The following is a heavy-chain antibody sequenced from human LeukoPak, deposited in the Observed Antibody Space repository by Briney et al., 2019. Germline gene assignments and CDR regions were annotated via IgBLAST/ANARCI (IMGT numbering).Heavy chain of an antibody. CDR1: GFTVSSNY. V-gene: IGHV3-13*05. Sequence: GGSVRLSCAASGFTVSSNYMSWVRQAPGKGLEWVSAIGTAGDPYYPGSVKGRFTISRENAKNSLYLQMNSLRAGDTAVYYCARDRNGAGLDYWGQGTLVTVSS. CDR3: ARDRNGAGLDY. J-gene: IGHJ4*02. CDR2: IGTAGDP. D-gene: IGHD6-19*01.